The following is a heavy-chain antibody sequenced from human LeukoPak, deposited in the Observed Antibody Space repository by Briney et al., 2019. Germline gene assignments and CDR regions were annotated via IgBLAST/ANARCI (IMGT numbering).Heavy chain of an antibody. J-gene: IGHJ3*02. CDR2: IYYGGST. V-gene: IGHV4-39*01. CDR3: ARHRGYYGSGSYFNMRDALDI. D-gene: IGHD3-10*01. Sequence: PSETRSLTCTVSGGSISNSNNYWGWIRQPPGKGLEWIGSIYYGGSTYHNPFLKRRVTISVDTSKNQFSLKLSSVTVADTAVYYCARHRGYYGSGSYFNMRDALDIWGQGTMVSVSS. CDR1: GGSISNSNNY.